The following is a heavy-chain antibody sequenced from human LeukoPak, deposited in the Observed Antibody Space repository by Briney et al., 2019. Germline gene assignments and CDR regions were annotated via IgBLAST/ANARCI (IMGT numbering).Heavy chain of an antibody. Sequence: ASVKVSCKASGYTFTSYDINWVRQATGQGLEWMGWMNPNSGNTGYAQKFQGRVTMTRNTSISTAYMELSSLRSEDTPVFYRARAPSITGTTPPGYWGQGTLVTFSS. CDR2: MNPNSGNT. J-gene: IGHJ4*02. V-gene: IGHV1-8*01. CDR3: ARAPSITGTTPPGY. D-gene: IGHD1-7*01. CDR1: GYTFTSYD.